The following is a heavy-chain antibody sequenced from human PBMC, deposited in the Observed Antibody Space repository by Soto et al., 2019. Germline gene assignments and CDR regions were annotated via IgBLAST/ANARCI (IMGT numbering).Heavy chain of an antibody. CDR1: GGTFSSYA. Sequence: SVKVSCKASGGTFSSYAISWVRQAPGQGLEWMGGIIPIFGTANYAQKFQGRVTITADESTSTAYMELSSLRSEDTAVYYCARGPCDDSGSSPFDYWGQGTLVTVSS. J-gene: IGHJ4*02. CDR2: IIPIFGTA. CDR3: ARGPCDDSGSSPFDY. D-gene: IGHD1-26*01. V-gene: IGHV1-69*13.